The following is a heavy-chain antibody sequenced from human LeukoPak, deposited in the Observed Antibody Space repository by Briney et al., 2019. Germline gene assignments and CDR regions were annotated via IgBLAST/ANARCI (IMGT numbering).Heavy chain of an antibody. Sequence: SGGSLRLSCGASGLTFSSHTMSWVRQAPGKGVEWVSVISGSGGSTKYADSVKGRFTISRDNSKNTLYLQMNSLSAEDTAVYYCAKDRVCSSTNCYGIFDCWGQGTLVTVSS. CDR1: GLTFSSHT. D-gene: IGHD2-2*01. CDR2: ISGSGGST. CDR3: AKDRVCSSTNCYGIFDC. V-gene: IGHV3-23*01. J-gene: IGHJ4*02.